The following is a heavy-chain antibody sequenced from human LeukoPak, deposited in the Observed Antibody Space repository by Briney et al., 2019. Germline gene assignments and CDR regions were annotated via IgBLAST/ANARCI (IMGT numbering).Heavy chain of an antibody. D-gene: IGHD1-26*01. CDR2: INTDGSST. V-gene: IGHV3-74*01. CDR1: GFTSSSYW. CDR3: ARESGSDPPDVFQY. J-gene: IGHJ1*01. Sequence: GGSLRPFCAASGFTSSSYWMHWVRQAPGKGLVWVSRINTDGSSTSFADSVRGRFTISRDNAKSTLYVQMNSLRAEDTAVYYCARESGSDPPDVFQYSGQGTLVTVSS.